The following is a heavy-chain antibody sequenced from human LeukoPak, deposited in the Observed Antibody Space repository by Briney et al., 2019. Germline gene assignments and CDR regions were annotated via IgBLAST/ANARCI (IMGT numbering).Heavy chain of an antibody. J-gene: IGHJ4*02. Sequence: SETLSLTCTVSGGSISSYYWSWIRQPPGRGLEWIGYIYYSGSTNYNPSLKSRVTISVDTSKNQFSLKLSSVTAADTAVYYCARSPSYYYGSGSYQRKHFDYWGQGTLVTVSS. CDR2: IYYSGST. CDR1: GGSISSYY. D-gene: IGHD3-10*01. V-gene: IGHV4-59*01. CDR3: ARSPSYYYGSGSYQRKHFDY.